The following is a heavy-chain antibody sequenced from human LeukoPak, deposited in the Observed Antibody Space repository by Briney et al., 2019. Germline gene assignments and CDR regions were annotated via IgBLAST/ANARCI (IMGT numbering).Heavy chain of an antibody. Sequence: PSETLSLTCTVSGASINNNFWTCIRQPPGKGLEWIGYIYSSGSANYNPSLKSRVIISGDTSKNQISLNLTSVAAAVTAVYICARHRDYYDTWGHGTLVTVSS. CDR3: ARHRDYYDT. D-gene: IGHD3-22*01. J-gene: IGHJ4*01. CDR2: IYSSGSA. CDR1: GASINNNF. V-gene: IGHV4-59*08.